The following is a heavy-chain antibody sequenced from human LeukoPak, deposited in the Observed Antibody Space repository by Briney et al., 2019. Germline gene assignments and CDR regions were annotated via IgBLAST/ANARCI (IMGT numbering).Heavy chain of an antibody. V-gene: IGHV4-59*01. CDR1: GGSISSYY. CDR3: ARGRSSMVRGYYYYHMDV. J-gene: IGHJ6*03. D-gene: IGHD3-10*01. Sequence: ASETLSLTCTVSGGSISSYYWSWIRQPPGKGLEWIGYIYYSGSTNYNPSLKSRVTISVDTSKNQFSLKLSSVTAADTAVYYCARGRSSMVRGYYYYHMDVWGKGTTVTISS. CDR2: IYYSGST.